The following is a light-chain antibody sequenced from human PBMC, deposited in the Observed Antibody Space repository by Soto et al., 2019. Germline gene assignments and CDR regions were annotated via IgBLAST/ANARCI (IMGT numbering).Light chain of an antibody. CDR1: QSLSSN. V-gene: IGKV3-15*01. J-gene: IGKJ4*01. CDR2: GAS. CDR3: QQYSEWPPLT. Sequence: EIVMTQSPATLSVSPGESVTLSRRASQSLSSNLAWYQQKPGQAPRLLIHGASTRATGIPARFSGSGSGTEFTLTISSLQSEDSAVYYCQQYSEWPPLTFGGGTKVEIK.